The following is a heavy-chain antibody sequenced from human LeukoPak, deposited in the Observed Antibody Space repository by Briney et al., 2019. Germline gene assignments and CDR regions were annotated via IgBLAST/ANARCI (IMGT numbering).Heavy chain of an antibody. J-gene: IGHJ4*02. CDR1: GGSISSGDYY. Sequence: SETLSLTCTVSGGSISSGDYYWSWIRQPPGKGLEWIGYIYYSGSTYYNPSLKSRVTISVDTSKNQFSLNLSSVTAADTGVYYCARQPHDFSTDDLDYWGQGTLVTVSS. V-gene: IGHV4-30-4*01. CDR2: IYYSGST. CDR3: ARQPHDFSTDDLDY. D-gene: IGHD3/OR15-3a*01.